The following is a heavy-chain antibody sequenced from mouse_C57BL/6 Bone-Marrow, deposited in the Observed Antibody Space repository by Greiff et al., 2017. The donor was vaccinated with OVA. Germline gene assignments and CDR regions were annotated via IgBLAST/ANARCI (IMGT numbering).Heavy chain of an antibody. CDR1: GFTFSSYG. J-gene: IGHJ2*01. Sequence: EVKVVESGGDLVKPGGSLKLSCAASGFTFSSYGMSWVRQTPDKRLEWVATISSGGSYTYYPDSVKGRFTISRDNAKNTLYLQMSSLKSEDTAMYYCARLWDYDWGGFDYWGQGTTLTVSS. CDR2: ISSGGSYT. D-gene: IGHD2-4*01. V-gene: IGHV5-6*01. CDR3: ARLWDYDWGGFDY.